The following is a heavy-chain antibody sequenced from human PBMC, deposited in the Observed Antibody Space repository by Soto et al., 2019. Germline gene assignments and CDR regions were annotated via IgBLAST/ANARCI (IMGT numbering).Heavy chain of an antibody. J-gene: IGHJ4*02. D-gene: IGHD1-26*01. V-gene: IGHV3-72*01. CDR2: SRDKANSYTT. Sequence: EVQLVESGGGLVQPGGSLRLSCLASGLTFSDYFMDWVRQAPGKGLEWVGRSRDKANSYTTEYAASVKGRFTISRDESDNSLYLQMNSLKTEDTAVYFCSGVRYEGAHRLAYWGQGTLVTVSS. CDR1: GLTFSDYF. CDR3: SGVRYEGAHRLAY.